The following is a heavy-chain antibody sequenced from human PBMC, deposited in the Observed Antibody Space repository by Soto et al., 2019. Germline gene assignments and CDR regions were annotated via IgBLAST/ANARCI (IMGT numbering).Heavy chain of an antibody. D-gene: IGHD4-17*01. Sequence: QAQLVESGGCVVQPGRSLRLSCAASGFTFNIYALHWVRQAPGKGLEWVAVISFDGTKKYYSDSVKGRFTISRDNLKNTLYPQMHNLRVEDADLYFCAREDDYGYRSINYGLDVWGHGTTVTVSS. J-gene: IGHJ6*01. CDR2: ISFDGTKK. CDR1: GFTFNIYA. CDR3: AREDDYGYRSINYGLDV. V-gene: IGHV3-30-3*01.